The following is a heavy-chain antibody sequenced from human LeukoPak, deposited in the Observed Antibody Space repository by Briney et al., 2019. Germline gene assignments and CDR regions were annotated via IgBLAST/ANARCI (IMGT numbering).Heavy chain of an antibody. J-gene: IGHJ5*02. Sequence: GGSLRLSCAASGFTFRNSDMHWVRQAPGKGLEWVAFIQSDGGNKYYADSVKGRFTISRDNSKNTLYLQMNSLRAEDTAVYYCAKSERRVRGVINWFDPWGQGTLVTVSS. D-gene: IGHD3-10*01. V-gene: IGHV3-30*02. CDR3: AKSERRVRGVINWFDP. CDR1: GFTFRNSD. CDR2: IQSDGGNK.